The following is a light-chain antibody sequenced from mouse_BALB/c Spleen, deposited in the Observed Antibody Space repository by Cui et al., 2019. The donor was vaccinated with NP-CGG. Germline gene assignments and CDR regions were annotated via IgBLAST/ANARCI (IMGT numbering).Light chain of an antibody. CDR1: TGAVTTSNY. Sequence: AFVPRESALPTSPGETVTLTCRSSTGAVTTSNYANWVQEKPDHLFTGLIGGTNNRAPGVPARFSGSLIGDKAALTITGAQTEDEAIYFCALWYSNHWVFGGGTKLTVL. J-gene: IGLJ1*01. CDR3: ALWYSNHWV. CDR2: GTN. V-gene: IGLV1*01.